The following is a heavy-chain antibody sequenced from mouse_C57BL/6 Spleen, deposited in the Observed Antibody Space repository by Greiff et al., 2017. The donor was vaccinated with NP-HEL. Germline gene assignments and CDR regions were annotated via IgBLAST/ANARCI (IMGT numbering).Heavy chain of an antibody. D-gene: IGHD1-1*01. V-gene: IGHV1-64*01. CDR1: GYTFTSYW. J-gene: IGHJ3*01. CDR2: IHPNSGST. Sequence: QVQLQQPGAELVKPGASVKLSCKASGYTFTSYWMHWVKQRPGQGLEWIGMIHPNSGSTNYNEKFKSKATLTVDKSSSTAYMQLSSLTSEDSAVYYCARDPSGSSYRAWFAYWGQGTLVTVSA. CDR3: ARDPSGSSYRAWFAY.